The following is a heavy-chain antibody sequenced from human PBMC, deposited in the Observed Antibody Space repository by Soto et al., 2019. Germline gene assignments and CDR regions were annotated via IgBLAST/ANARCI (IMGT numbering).Heavy chain of an antibody. CDR1: GFSLSTSGVG. J-gene: IGHJ4*02. Sequence: QITLKESGPTLVKPTQTLTLTCTFSGFSLSTSGVGVGWIRQPQGKALEWLALIYWNDDKRYSPSLKSRLTLTKDTSKNQVVRTMTNMDPVDTATYYCAHSMEEQLQGYWGQGTLVTVSS. CDR3: AHSMEEQLQGY. CDR2: IYWNDDK. D-gene: IGHD6-6*01. V-gene: IGHV2-5*01.